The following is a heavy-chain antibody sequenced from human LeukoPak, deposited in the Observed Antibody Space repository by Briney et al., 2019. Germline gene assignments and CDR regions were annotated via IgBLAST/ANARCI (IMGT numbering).Heavy chain of an antibody. CDR2: IGTTGDT. V-gene: IGHV3-13*01. CDR1: GFTFSTYD. D-gene: IGHD5-12*01. J-gene: IGHJ4*02. Sequence: PGGSLRLSCVASGFTFSTYDMHWVRQATGKGLERVSGIGTTGDTYYAASVKGRFTISREDAKNSLYLQMNSLRAGDTAVYYCARNPVPTTDFDFWGQGTLVTVSS. CDR3: ARNPVPTTDFDF.